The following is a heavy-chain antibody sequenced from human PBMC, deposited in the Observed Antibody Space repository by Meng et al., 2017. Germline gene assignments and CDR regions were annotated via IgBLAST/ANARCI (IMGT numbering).Heavy chain of an antibody. D-gene: IGHD3-10*01. J-gene: IGHJ6*02. CDR2: ISAYNGNT. V-gene: IGHV1-18*01. Sequence: ASVKVSCKASGYTFTSYGISWVRQAPGQGLEWMGWISAYNGNTNYAQKLQGRVTMTTDTSTSTAYMELRSLRSDDTAVYYCARGGLWFGEISSYYYYGMDVWGQGTTVTVSS. CDR1: GYTFTSYG. CDR3: ARGGLWFGEISSYYYYGMDV.